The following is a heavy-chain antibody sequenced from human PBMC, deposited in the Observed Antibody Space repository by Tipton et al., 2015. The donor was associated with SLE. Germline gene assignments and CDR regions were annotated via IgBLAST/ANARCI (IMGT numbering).Heavy chain of an antibody. CDR1: GFTFNNYA. V-gene: IGHV3-9*01. J-gene: IGHJ5*02. CDR3: AKGRGTSWYLTWFDP. Sequence: SLRLSCAASGFTFNNYAMAWVRQAPGKGLEWVSGINWNSGSVGYVDSVKGRFTITRDNAKNSLFLQMNSLRAEDTAFYYCAKGRGTSWYLTWFDPRGQGTLVTVSS. CDR2: INWNSGSV. D-gene: IGHD6-13*01.